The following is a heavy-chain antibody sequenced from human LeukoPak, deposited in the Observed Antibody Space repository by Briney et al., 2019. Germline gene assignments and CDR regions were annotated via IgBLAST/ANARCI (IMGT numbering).Heavy chain of an antibody. Sequence: PGGSLRLSCAASGFTFSSYGMHWVRQAPGKGLEWVAFIRYDGSNKYYADSVKGRFTISRDNSKNTLYLQMNSLRAEDTAVYYCAKDKGVGALYYYYMDVWAKGPRSPSP. CDR3: AKDKGVGALYYYYMDV. V-gene: IGHV3-30*02. J-gene: IGHJ6*03. CDR1: GFTFSSYG. D-gene: IGHD1-26*01. CDR2: IRYDGSNK.